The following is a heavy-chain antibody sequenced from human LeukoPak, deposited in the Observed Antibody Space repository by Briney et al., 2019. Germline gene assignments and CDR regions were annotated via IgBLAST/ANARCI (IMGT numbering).Heavy chain of an antibody. CDR3: ARVEKREYYFDY. D-gene: IGHD6-25*01. Sequence: SETLSLTCAVYGGSFSGYYWSWIRQPPGKGLEWIGEINHSGSTNYNPSLKSRVTISVDTSKNQFSLKLSSVTAADTAVYYCARVEKREYYFDYWGQGTLVTVSS. CDR2: INHSGST. J-gene: IGHJ4*02. V-gene: IGHV4-34*01. CDR1: GGSFSGYY.